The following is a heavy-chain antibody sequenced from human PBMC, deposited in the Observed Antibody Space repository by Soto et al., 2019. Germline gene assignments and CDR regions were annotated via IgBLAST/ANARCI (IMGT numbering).Heavy chain of an antibody. D-gene: IGHD2-8*02. Sequence: SETLSLTCTVSGGSISSHYWIWIRQPPGKGLECIGSLTYSGSTNYNPSLKSRVTISSDTSKNQFSLKLSSVTAADTAVYYCARASTGGSFYYYHGMDVWGQGTTVTVSS. V-gene: IGHV4-59*11. CDR3: ARASTGGSFYYYHGMDV. J-gene: IGHJ6*02. CDR2: LTYSGST. CDR1: GGSISSHY.